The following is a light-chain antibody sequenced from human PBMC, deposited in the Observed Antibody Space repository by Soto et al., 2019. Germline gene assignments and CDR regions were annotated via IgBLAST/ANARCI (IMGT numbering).Light chain of an antibody. CDR3: HQCNIWPPLL. J-gene: IGKJ4*01. V-gene: IGKV3-15*01. CDR2: GAS. CDR1: QSVTSRY. Sequence: EIVLTQSPATLSLSPGERATLSCRASQSVTSRYLAWYQQKPGQAPRLLIYGASTRATGIPARFSGSGSGTEYTLTISGLQSEDFAVYYCHQCNIWPPLLFGGGTKVDIK.